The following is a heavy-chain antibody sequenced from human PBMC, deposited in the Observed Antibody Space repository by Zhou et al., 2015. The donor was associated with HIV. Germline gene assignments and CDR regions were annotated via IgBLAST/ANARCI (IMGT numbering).Heavy chain of an antibody. CDR1: GGSLSTYG. J-gene: IGHJ4*03. CDR3: TRGRWEGTRTAY. Sequence: QVQLVQSGAEVKKPGSSVKVSCKTSGGSLSTYGISWVRQAPGQRPEWMGNITPTVWSSANQPHSSSYGRESHLPSGRNTTEHSLPWRLSGRRDLRTRPSYYCTRGRWEGTRTAYWGRG. D-gene: IGHD1-26*01. CDR2: ITPTVWSSA. V-gene: IGHV1-69*18.